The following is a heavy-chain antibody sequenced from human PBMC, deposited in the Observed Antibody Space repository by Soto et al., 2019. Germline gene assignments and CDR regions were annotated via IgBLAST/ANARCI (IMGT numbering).Heavy chain of an antibody. J-gene: IGHJ4*01. D-gene: IGHD5-12*01. Sequence: EVQLVESGGGLVQPGGSLRLSCAASGFTFSSYWMSWVRQAPGKGLEWVANIKKEGSEKYYVDSVKGRFTIYRDNDKNSLYLQMNSLRAEDTAVYYGAIVRRAERFDGYNHNGENDYWGHGALVTVSS. CDR1: GFTFSSYW. V-gene: IGHV3-7*03. CDR3: AIVRRAERFDGYNHNGENDY. CDR2: IKKEGSEK.